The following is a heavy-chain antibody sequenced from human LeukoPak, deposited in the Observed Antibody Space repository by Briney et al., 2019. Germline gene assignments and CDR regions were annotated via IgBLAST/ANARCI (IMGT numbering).Heavy chain of an antibody. J-gene: IGHJ4*02. CDR2: ISGSGGST. V-gene: IGHV3-23*01. CDR3: AKVSGIAAAGTLGY. D-gene: IGHD6-13*01. Sequence: PGGSLRLSCAASGFTFSSYAMRGVRQAPGKRLERVSAISGSGGSTYYADSVKGRFTIYRDSPKNTLYLQINSLRAEDTAVYYCAKVSGIAAAGTLGYWGQGTLVTVSS. CDR1: GFTFSSYA.